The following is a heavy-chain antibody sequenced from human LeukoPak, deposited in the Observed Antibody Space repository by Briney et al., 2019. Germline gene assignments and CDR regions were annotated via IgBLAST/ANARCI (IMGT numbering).Heavy chain of an antibody. CDR1: GFTFSTYS. V-gene: IGHV3-21*01. CDR3: ARDVGLDY. Sequence: RSGGSLRLSCAASGFTFSTYSMNWVRQAPGKGPEWVSSISTSSSYIDYADSVKGRFTISRDNAKNSLFLQMNSLRAEDTAVYYCARDVGLDYWGQGTLVTVSS. CDR2: ISTSSSYI. J-gene: IGHJ4*02. D-gene: IGHD2-15*01.